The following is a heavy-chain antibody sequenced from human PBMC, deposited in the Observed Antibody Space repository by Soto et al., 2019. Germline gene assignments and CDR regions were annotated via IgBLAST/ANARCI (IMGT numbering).Heavy chain of an antibody. J-gene: IGHJ6*04. CDR3: ARDEYYGSGSYDV. V-gene: IGHV3-48*01. D-gene: IGHD3-10*01. CDR1: GFTFSSYS. Sequence: EVQLVESGGGLVQPGGSLRLSCAASGFTFSSYSMNWVRQAPGKVLAWVSYISSSSSTIYYADSVKGRFTISRDNAKNSLYLQMNSLRAEDTAVYYCARDEYYGSGSYDVWGKGTTVTVSS. CDR2: ISSSSSTI.